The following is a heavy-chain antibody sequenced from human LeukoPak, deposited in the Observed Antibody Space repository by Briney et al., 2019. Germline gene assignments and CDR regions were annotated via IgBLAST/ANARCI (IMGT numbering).Heavy chain of an antibody. CDR3: ARANALYCSSTSCLFDY. J-gene: IGHJ4*02. CDR2: INPNSGGT. Sequence: ASVKVSCKAPGYTFTDYYIHWVRQAPGQGLEWMAWINPNSGGTYYAQNFHDRITLTRDTSISTAYMGLSRLRSDDTAIYYCARANALYCSSTSCLFDYWGQGTLVTVSS. V-gene: IGHV1-2*02. D-gene: IGHD2-2*01. CDR1: GYTFTDYY.